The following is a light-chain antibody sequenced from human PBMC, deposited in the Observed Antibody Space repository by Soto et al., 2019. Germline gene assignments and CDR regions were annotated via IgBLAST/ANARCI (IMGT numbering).Light chain of an antibody. J-gene: IGLJ2*01. V-gene: IGLV2-14*01. CDR1: RDDIGAYDY. Sequence: QSALTQPASVSGSPGQSITISCAGTRDDIGAYDYVSWYQQHPGNAPKRLVYEVTNRPSGVSDRFSGSKSGNTASLTISGLQAEDEAGYYCNSYTNSSAVVFGGGTKVTV. CDR2: EVT. CDR3: NSYTNSSAVV.